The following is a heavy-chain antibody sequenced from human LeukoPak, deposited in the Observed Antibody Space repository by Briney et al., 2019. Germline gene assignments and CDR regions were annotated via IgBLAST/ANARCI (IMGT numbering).Heavy chain of an antibody. CDR3: AKDSGYDFNYFDY. Sequence: GRSLRLSCAASGFTFDDYTMHWVRQAPGKGLEWVSLISWDGDNTYYADSVKGRFTISRDNSKNSLFLQMNSLRTEDTALYYCAKDSGYDFNYFDYWGQGTLVTVSS. CDR1: GFTFDDYT. J-gene: IGHJ4*02. D-gene: IGHD5-12*01. V-gene: IGHV3-43*01. CDR2: ISWDGDNT.